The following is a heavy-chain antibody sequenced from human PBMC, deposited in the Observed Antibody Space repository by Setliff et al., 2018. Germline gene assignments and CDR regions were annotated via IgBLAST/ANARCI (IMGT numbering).Heavy chain of an antibody. J-gene: IGHJ4*02. CDR3: ARDSITIFVGVIPFHY. CDR1: GGPISSSGYY. D-gene: IGHD3-3*01. CDR2: IYYSGST. V-gene: IGHV4-39*07. Sequence: SETLSLTCTASGGPISSSGYYCGWIRQPPGKGLEWIGSIYYSGSTYYNPSLKSRVTISVDTSKNQFSLKVSSVTAADTAVYYCARDSITIFVGVIPFHYWGQGTLVTVSS.